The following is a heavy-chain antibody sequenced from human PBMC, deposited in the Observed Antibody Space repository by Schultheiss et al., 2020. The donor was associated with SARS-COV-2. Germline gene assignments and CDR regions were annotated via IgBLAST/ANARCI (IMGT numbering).Heavy chain of an antibody. CDR2: IYTSGST. CDR1: GGSISSGSYY. D-gene: IGHD1-1*01. Sequence: SCTVSGGSISSGSYYWSWIRQPAGKGLEWIGRIYTSGSTNYNPSLKSRVTISVDTSKNQFSLKLSSVTAADTAVYYCAREPTTGTTYYYYMDVWGKGTTVTVSS. J-gene: IGHJ6*03. CDR3: AREPTTGTTYYYYMDV. V-gene: IGHV4-61*02.